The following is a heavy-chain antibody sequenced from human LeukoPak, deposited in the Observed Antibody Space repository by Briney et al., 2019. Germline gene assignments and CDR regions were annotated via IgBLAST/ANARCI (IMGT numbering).Heavy chain of an antibody. D-gene: IGHD2-21*02. V-gene: IGHV1-69*13. CDR1: GGTFSSYA. CDR3: ARDGPGKKVTSRDAFDI. Sequence: GASVKVSCNASGGTFSSYAISWVRQAPGQGLEWMGGIIPIFGTANYAQKFQGRVTITADESTSTAYMELSSLRSEDTAVYYCARDGPGKKVTSRDAFDIWGQGTMVTVSS. CDR2: IIPIFGTA. J-gene: IGHJ3*02.